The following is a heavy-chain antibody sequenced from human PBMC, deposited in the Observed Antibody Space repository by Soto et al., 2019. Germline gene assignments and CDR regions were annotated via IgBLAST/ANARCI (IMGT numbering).Heavy chain of an antibody. CDR1: GGSFSSYS. CDR3: GRVVEGATRHTDPDS. CDR2: VNHRGST. V-gene: IGHV4-34*01. D-gene: IGHD2-21*01. J-gene: IGHJ5*01. Sequence: SETLSLTCAVYGGSFSSYSWSWIRQAPGKGLEWIGEVNHRGSTNYNPSLKSRVTISVDTSKNQFSLNLTSVTAADTAVYYCGRVVEGATRHTDPDSWGQGILVTVS.